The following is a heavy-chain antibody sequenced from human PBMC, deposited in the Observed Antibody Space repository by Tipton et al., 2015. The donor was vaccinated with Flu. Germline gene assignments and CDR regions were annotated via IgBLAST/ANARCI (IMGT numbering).Heavy chain of an antibody. CDR3: ARHIATSF. D-gene: IGHD6-13*01. CDR1: GFTFSDSW. CDR2: IKEDGSEK. V-gene: IGHV3-7*01. J-gene: IGHJ4*02. Sequence: SLRLSCAISGFTFSDSWMTWVRQTPGRGLEWVANIKEDGSEKYYVDSVKGRFTISRDNAKNSLYLQMNALRVEDPGVYYCARHIATSFWGQGALVTISS.